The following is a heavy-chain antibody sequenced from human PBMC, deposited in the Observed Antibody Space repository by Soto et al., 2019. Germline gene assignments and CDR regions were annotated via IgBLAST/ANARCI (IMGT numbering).Heavy chain of an antibody. CDR3: ARDRSGTLLVVVAAAGDAFDI. D-gene: IGHD2-15*01. CDR1: GFTISSYL. CDR2: INSDGSST. Sequence: GGSLRLSCAASGFTISSYLMHWVRQAPGKGLVWVSRINSDGSSTSYADSVKGRFTISRDNAKNTLYLQMNSLRAEDTAVYYCARDRSGTLLVVVAAAGDAFDIWGQGTMVTVSS. J-gene: IGHJ3*02. V-gene: IGHV3-74*01.